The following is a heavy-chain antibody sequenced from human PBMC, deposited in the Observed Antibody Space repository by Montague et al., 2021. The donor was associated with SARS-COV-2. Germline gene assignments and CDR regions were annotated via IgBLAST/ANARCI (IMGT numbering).Heavy chain of an antibody. J-gene: IGHJ4*02. CDR2: IYSGGSST. Sequence: SLRLSCAASGFTFSTYSMNWVRQAPGKGLEWVSVIYSGGSSTYYADSVKGRFTISRDNSKNTLDLQMNSLRAEDTAVYYCAKSRGIRYDSSGYYYPLDYWGQGTLVTVSS. CDR3: AKSRGIRYDSSGYYYPLDY. V-gene: IGHV3-23*03. D-gene: IGHD3-22*01. CDR1: GFTFSTYS.